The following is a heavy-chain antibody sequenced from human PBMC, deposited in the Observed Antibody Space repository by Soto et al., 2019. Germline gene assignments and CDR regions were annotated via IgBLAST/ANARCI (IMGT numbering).Heavy chain of an antibody. CDR3: ARHRAERSVAGTGYYYGMDV. D-gene: IGHD6-19*01. V-gene: IGHV4-59*08. CDR1: GGSISSYY. CDR2: IYYSGST. Sequence: QVQLQESGPGLVKPSETLSLTCTVSGGSISSYYWSWIRQPPGKGLEWIGYIYYSGSTNYNPSLKTRVTQSVDTSKNPCSLKLSPVTAADTAVYYWARHRAERSVAGTGYYYGMDVWGQGTTVTVSS. J-gene: IGHJ6*02.